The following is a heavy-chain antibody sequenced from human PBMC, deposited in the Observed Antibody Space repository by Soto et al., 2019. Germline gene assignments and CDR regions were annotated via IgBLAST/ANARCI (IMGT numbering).Heavy chain of an antibody. V-gene: IGHV4-30-2*01. J-gene: IGHJ5*02. CDR1: GGSISSGGYS. CDR2: IYPSGST. CDR3: ARVPSP. Sequence: QLQLQESGSGLVKPSQTLSLTCAVSGGSISSGGYSWSWIRQPPGKGLEWIGYIYPSGSTYYTPSLKHPVTISVDRSKNLFSLKLSSVTASVTAVYYCARVPSPWGPGALVTVSS.